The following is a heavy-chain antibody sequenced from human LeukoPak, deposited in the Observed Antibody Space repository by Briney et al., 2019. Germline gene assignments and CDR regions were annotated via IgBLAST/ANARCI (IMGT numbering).Heavy chain of an antibody. Sequence: GGSLRLSCAASGFTFSSYSMNWVRQAPGKGLEWVSYISSSSSSIYYADSAKGRFTISRDNAKNSLYLQMNSLRDEDTAVYYCARLYYYGSGSSDYWGQGTLVTVSS. CDR2: ISSSSSSI. J-gene: IGHJ4*02. V-gene: IGHV3-48*02. CDR1: GFTFSSYS. CDR3: ARLYYYGSGSSDY. D-gene: IGHD3-10*01.